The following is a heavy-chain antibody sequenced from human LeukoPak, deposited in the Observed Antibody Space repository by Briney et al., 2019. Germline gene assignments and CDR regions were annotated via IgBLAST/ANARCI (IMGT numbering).Heavy chain of an antibody. CDR3: ARVSRGSSPYFDY. Sequence: GGSLRLSCGASGFTFTNYGMHWVRQAPGKGLEWVAFIRNDGSNKYYAESVKGRFTISRDNSKNTLYLQMNSLRVEDTAVYYCARVSRGSSPYFDYWGQGTLVTVSS. J-gene: IGHJ4*02. V-gene: IGHV3-30*02. CDR1: GFTFTNYG. CDR2: IRNDGSNK. D-gene: IGHD3-10*01.